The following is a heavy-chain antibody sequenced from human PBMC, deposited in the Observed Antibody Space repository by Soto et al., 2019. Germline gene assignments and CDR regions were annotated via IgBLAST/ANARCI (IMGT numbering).Heavy chain of an antibody. CDR3: ARRYGSVFNI. D-gene: IGHD3-10*01. CDR1: GGSISSYY. Sequence: SETLSLTCTLSGGSISSYYWSWIRQPPGKGLEWIGDIYYSGSTNYDPSLKSRVTISVDTSKNQFSLNLSSVTAADTAVYYCARRYGSVFNIWGQGTMGTVS. V-gene: IGHV4-59*08. J-gene: IGHJ3*02. CDR2: IYYSGST.